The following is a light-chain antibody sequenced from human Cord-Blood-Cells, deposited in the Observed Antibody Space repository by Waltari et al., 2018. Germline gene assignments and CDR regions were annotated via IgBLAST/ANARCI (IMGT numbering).Light chain of an antibody. J-gene: IGKJ4*01. Sequence: DIKMTKSPSSLSASVGARVTITCRASQSISSYLNWYQQKPGKAPKLLIYAASSLQSGVPSRFSGSGSGTDFTLTISSLQPEDFATYYCQQSYSTPLTFGGGTKVEIK. CDR1: QSISSY. CDR2: AAS. CDR3: QQSYSTPLT. V-gene: IGKV1-39*01.